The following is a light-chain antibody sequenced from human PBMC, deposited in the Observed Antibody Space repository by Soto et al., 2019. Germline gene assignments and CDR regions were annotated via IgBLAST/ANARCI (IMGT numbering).Light chain of an antibody. Sequence: QSALTQPASVSGSPGQSITISCTGTSSDVGGYNYVSWYQQHPGKAPKLMIYDVXXXXXXXXXXFSGSKSGNTASLTISGXXXXXXXXXYCSSYTSSSTLVFGGGTKLTVL. CDR3: SSYTSSSTLV. V-gene: IGLV2-14*01. J-gene: IGLJ2*01. CDR2: DVX. CDR1: SSDVGGYNY.